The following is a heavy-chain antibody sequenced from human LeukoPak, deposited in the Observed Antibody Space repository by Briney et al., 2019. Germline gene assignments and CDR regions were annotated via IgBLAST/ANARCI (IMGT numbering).Heavy chain of an antibody. V-gene: IGHV3-49*04. J-gene: IGHJ4*02. Sequence: GGSLRLSCTASGFTFGDYAMSWVRQAPGKGLEWVGFIRSKAYGGTTEYAASVKGRFTISRDDSKSIAYLQMNSLKTEDTAVYYCTRDLAVADLLFDYWGQGTLVTVSS. CDR1: GFTFGDYA. CDR3: TRDLAVADLLFDY. CDR2: IRSKAYGGTT. D-gene: IGHD6-19*01.